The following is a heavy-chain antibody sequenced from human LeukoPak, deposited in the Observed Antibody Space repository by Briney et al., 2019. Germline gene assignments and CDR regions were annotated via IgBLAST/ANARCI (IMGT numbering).Heavy chain of an antibody. D-gene: IGHD4-17*01. CDR3: ARQRDYGDYFYSRFFDY. CDR2: IYPGDSDT. J-gene: IGHJ4*02. CDR1: GYSFTSYW. Sequence: GESLKISCKGSGYSFTSYWIGWVRQMPGKGLEWMGIIYPGDSDTRYSPSFQGQVTISADKSISTAYLQWSSLKASDTAIYYCARQRDYGDYFYSRFFDYWGQGSLVTVSS. V-gene: IGHV5-51*01.